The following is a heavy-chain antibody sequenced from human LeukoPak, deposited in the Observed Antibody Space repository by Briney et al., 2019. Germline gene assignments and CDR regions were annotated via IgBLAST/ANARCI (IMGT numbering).Heavy chain of an antibody. D-gene: IGHD1-26*01. Sequence: GGSLRLSCAASGFTFSSYSMNWVRQAPGKGLEWVSSISSSSSYIYYADSVKGRFNISRDNAKNSLYLQMNSLRAEDTAVYYCARIYSGSYSPPPLDAFDIWGQGTMVTVSS. CDR3: ARIYSGSYSPPPLDAFDI. CDR2: ISSSSSYI. J-gene: IGHJ3*02. CDR1: GFTFSSYS. V-gene: IGHV3-21*01.